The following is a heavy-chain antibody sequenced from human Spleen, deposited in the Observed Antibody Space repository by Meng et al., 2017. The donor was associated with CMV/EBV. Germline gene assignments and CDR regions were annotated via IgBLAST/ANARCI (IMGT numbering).Heavy chain of an antibody. CDR1: GFTFSDYY. J-gene: IGHJ4*02. CDR3: ARVLSTGYYDSSGYQH. CDR2: ISSSGTTI. Sequence: GGSLRLSCAASGFTFSDYYVTWIRQAPGKGLEWVSYISSSGTTIYYADSVKGRFTISRDNAKNSLYLQMNSLRAEDTAVYYCARVLSTGYYDSSGYQHWGQGTLVTVSS. V-gene: IGHV3-11*04. D-gene: IGHD3-22*01.